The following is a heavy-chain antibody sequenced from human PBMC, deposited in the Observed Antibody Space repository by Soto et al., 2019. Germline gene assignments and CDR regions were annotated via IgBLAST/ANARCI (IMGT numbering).Heavy chain of an antibody. J-gene: IGHJ5*01. D-gene: IGHD2-15*01. CDR2: ISPYNGQT. Sequence: GPGVKKPGASVKVSCKTSDYTFTSYGIGWVRQAPGQGLEWMGWISPYNGQTNYAQSLQGRVTMTTDTATATAYMELRSLRSDDTAVYYCARAYCSGGTCYDSWGQGTLVTVSS. CDR3: ARAYCSGGTCYDS. V-gene: IGHV1-18*01. CDR1: DYTFTSYG.